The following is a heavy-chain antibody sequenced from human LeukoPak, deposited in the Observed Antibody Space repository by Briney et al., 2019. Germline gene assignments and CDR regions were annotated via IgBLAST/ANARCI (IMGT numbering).Heavy chain of an antibody. CDR1: GFTFRSYA. V-gene: IGHV3-23*01. CDR3: AKVSRFAVVPAAMLDY. J-gene: IGHJ4*02. D-gene: IGHD2-2*01. CDR2: ISGSGDIT. Sequence: GGSLRLSCAASGFTFRSYAMSWVRQAPGRGLEWVSAISGSGDITYYADSVKGRFTMSRDNFKNTLYLQMNSLRAEDTAVYYCAKVSRFAVVPAAMLDYWGQGIQVTVSS.